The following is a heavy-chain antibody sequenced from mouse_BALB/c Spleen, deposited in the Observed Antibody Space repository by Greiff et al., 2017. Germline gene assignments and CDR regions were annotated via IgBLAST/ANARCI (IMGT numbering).Heavy chain of an antibody. D-gene: IGHD2-4*01. CDR1: GFSLTSYG. CDR3: AYYDADAMDY. CDR2: IWSGGST. Sequence: VKLVESGPGLVQPSQSLSITCTVSGFSLTSYGVHWVRQSPGKGLEWLGVIWSGGSTDYNAAFISRLSISKDNSKSQVFFKMNSLQANDTAIYYCAYYDADAMDYWGQGTSVTVSS. J-gene: IGHJ4*01. V-gene: IGHV2-2*02.